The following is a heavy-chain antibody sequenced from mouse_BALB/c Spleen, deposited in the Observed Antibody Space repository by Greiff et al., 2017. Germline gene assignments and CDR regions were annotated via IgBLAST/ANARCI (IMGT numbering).Heavy chain of an antibody. CDR1: GFTFSSYA. CDR3: ARLDYDYDYAMDY. CDR2: ISSGGSYT. Sequence: EVQLVESGGGLVKPGGSLKLSCAASGFTFSSYAMSWVRQTPEKRLEWVATISSGGSYTYYPDSVKGRFTISRDNAKNTLYLQMSSLRSEDTAMYYCARLDYDYDYAMDYWGQGTSVTVSS. D-gene: IGHD2-4*01. V-gene: IGHV5-9-3*01. J-gene: IGHJ4*01.